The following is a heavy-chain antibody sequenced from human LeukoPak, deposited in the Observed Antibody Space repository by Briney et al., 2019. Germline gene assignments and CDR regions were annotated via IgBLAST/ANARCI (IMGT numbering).Heavy chain of an antibody. Sequence: SVKVSCKASGGTFSSDAISWVRQAPGQGLEWMGGIIPIFGTANYVQKFQGRVTITADESTSTAYIELSSLRSEDTAVYYCARDRLIWSWSSGWSYFDYWGQGTLVTVSS. J-gene: IGHJ4*02. D-gene: IGHD6-19*01. V-gene: IGHV1-69*01. CDR2: IIPIFGTA. CDR1: GGTFSSDA. CDR3: ARDRLIWSWSSGWSYFDY.